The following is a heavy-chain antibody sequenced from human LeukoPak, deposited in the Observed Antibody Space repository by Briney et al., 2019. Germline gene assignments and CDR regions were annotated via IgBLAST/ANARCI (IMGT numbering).Heavy chain of an antibody. V-gene: IGHV3-21*01. D-gene: IGHD2-15*01. J-gene: IGHJ4*02. CDR2: ISSRSSYI. CDR1: GFTFSSYS. Sequence: GGSLRLSCAASGFTFSSYSMNWVRQAPGKGLEWVSSISSRSSYIYYADSVKGRFTISRDSAKNSLYLQMNSLRAEDTAVYYCASSPILYCSGGSCLLYFDYWGQGTLVTVSS. CDR3: ASSPILYCSGGSCLLYFDY.